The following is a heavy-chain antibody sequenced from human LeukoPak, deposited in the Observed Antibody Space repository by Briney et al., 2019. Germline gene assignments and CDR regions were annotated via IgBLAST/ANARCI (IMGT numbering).Heavy chain of an antibody. CDR3: ARDEGWLRPHQVDY. V-gene: IGHV3-21*01. J-gene: IGHJ4*02. D-gene: IGHD5-12*01. CDR1: GFTFSSYS. Sequence: GGSLRLSCAASGFTFSSYSMNWVRQAPGKGLEWVSSISSSSSYIYYADSVKGRFTISRDNAKNSLYLQMNSLRAEDTAVYYCARDEGWLRPHQVDYWGQGTLVTVSS. CDR2: ISSSSSYI.